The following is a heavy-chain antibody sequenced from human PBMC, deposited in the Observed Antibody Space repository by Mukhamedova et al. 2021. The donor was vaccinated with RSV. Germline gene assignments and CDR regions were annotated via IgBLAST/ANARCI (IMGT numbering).Heavy chain of an antibody. V-gene: IGHV4-34*01. CDR2: ISHSGVT. CDR3: ARLRDWGSYFDY. J-gene: IGHJ4*02. Sequence: GKISHSGVTKYNPSLKSRVTLALDTSRHQLYLSLSSVTAADTAVYYCARLRDWGSYFDYWGQGSLVAVSS. D-gene: IGHD3-16*01.